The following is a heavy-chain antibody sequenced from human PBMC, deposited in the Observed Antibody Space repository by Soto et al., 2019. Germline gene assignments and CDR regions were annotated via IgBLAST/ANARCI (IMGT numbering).Heavy chain of an antibody. CDR1: GGTFSSYA. V-gene: IGHV1-69*13. CDR3: ATSTGRYSSSHRPTYYYYGMDV. J-gene: IGHJ6*02. D-gene: IGHD6-13*01. CDR2: IIPIFGTA. Sequence: SVKVSCKASGGTFSSYAISCVRQAPGQGLEWMGGIIPIFGTANYAQKFQGRVTITADESTSTAYMELSSLRSEDTAVYYCATSTGRYSSSHRPTYYYYGMDVWGQGTTVTVSS.